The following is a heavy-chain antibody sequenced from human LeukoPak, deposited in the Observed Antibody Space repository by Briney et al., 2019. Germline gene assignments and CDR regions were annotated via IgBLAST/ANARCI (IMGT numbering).Heavy chain of an antibody. J-gene: IGHJ3*02. D-gene: IGHD2-2*02. CDR3: ARHLFGVVPAAIRHDAFDI. V-gene: IGHV3-53*01. Sequence: GGSLRLSCAASGFTVSSNYMSWVRQAPGKGLEWVSVIYSGSSTYYADSVKGRFTISRDNTKNTLYLQMNSLRAEDTAVYYCARHLFGVVPAAIRHDAFDIWGQGTMVTVSS. CDR1: GFTVSSNY. CDR2: IYSGSST.